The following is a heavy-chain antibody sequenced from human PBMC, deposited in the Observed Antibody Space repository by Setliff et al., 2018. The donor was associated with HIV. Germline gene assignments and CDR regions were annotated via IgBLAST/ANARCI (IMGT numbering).Heavy chain of an antibody. CDR1: GFTFGDYA. V-gene: IGHV3-23*01. Sequence: GGSLRLSCAPSGFTFGDYAMSWVRQAPGKGLEWVSVISGSGDSTFYADSLKGRFTISRDNSKNTLYLQMNSLRAEDTAVYYCAKTLPTLYPPHDYYFAMDVWGQGTTVTVSS. J-gene: IGHJ6*02. D-gene: IGHD2-15*01. CDR3: AKTLPTLYPPHDYYFAMDV. CDR2: ISGSGDST.